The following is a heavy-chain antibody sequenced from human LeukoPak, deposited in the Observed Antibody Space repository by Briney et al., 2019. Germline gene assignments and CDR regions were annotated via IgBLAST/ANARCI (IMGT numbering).Heavy chain of an antibody. D-gene: IGHD3-22*01. CDR2: INPSGGST. CDR1: GYTFTSYY. Sequence: ASVKVSCKASGYTFTSYYMHWVRQAPGQGLEWMGIINPSGGSTSCTQKFQGRVTMTRDTSISTAYMELSRLRSDDTAVYYCATYYYDSSGQKHFDYWGQGTLVTVSS. V-gene: IGHV1-46*01. J-gene: IGHJ4*02. CDR3: ATYYYDSSGQKHFDY.